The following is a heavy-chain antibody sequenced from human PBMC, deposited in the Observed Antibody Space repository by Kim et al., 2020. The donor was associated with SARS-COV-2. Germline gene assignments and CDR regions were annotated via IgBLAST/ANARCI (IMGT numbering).Heavy chain of an antibody. D-gene: IGHD2-2*01. CDR2: IYYSGST. V-gene: IGHV4-59*01. Sequence: SETLSLTCTVSGGSISSYYWSWIRQPPGKGLEWIGYIYYSGSTNYNPSLKSRVTISVDTSKNQFSLKLSSVTAADTAVYYCARATDCSSTSCYAGVGWFDPWGQGTLVTVSS. CDR1: GGSISSYY. J-gene: IGHJ5*02. CDR3: ARATDCSSTSCYAGVGWFDP.